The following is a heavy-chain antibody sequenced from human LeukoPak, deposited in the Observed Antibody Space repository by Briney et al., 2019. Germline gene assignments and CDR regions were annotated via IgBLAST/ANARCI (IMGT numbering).Heavy chain of an antibody. D-gene: IGHD3-10*01. CDR2: IRDSGTT. J-gene: IGHJ4*02. CDR3: ARDFLYGSGSSLDY. Sequence: GGSLRLSCAASGFTFSTYPMNWVRQAPGKGLEWISHIRDSGTTDYADSVKGRFTISRDNAKNSLYLQMNSLRAEDTAVYYCARDFLYGSGSSLDYWGQGTLVTVSS. V-gene: IGHV3-69-1*01. CDR1: GFTFSTYP.